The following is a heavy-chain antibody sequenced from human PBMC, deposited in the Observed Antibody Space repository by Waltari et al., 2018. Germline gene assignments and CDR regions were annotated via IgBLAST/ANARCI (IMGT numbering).Heavy chain of an antibody. V-gene: IGHV4-38-2*01. CDR1: GYSIRSGYY. D-gene: IGHD3-22*01. J-gene: IGHJ3*02. Sequence: QVQLQESGPGMVKPSETLSPTCAVSGYSIRSGYYWGWIRPPPGQGLEGIGRIYHSGSTYYNPSLKSRVTISVDTSKNQFSLKLSSVTAADTAVYYCARRGYYDSSGYYYEGAFDIWGQGTMVTVSS. CDR3: ARRGYYDSSGYYYEGAFDI. CDR2: IYHSGST.